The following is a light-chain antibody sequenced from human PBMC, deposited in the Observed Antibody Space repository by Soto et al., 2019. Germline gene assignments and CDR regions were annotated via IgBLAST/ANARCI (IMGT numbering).Light chain of an antibody. Sequence: SYELTQPPSVSVAPGQTARITCGGNNMGSKSVHWYQQKPGQAPVLVVYDDSDRPSGIPERFSGSNSGNTATLTISRVEAGDEAEDYGEVWDSRRDHYYVFGTGTKLTVL. J-gene: IGLJ1*01. V-gene: IGLV3-21*02. CDR2: DDS. CDR1: NMGSKS. CDR3: EVWDSRRDHYYV.